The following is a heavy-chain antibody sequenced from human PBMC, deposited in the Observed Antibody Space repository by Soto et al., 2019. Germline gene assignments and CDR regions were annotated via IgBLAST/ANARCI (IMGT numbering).Heavy chain of an antibody. V-gene: IGHV3-30*18. CDR3: AKDLAPWTVTDYYYYYYMDV. D-gene: IGHD4-4*01. Sequence: GGSLRLSCAASGFTFSSYGMHWVRQAPGKGLEWVAVISYDGSNKYYADSVKGRFTISRDNSKNTLYLQMNSLRAEDTAVYYCAKDLAPWTVTDYYYYYYMDVWGKGTTVTVSS. CDR1: GFTFSSYG. J-gene: IGHJ6*03. CDR2: ISYDGSNK.